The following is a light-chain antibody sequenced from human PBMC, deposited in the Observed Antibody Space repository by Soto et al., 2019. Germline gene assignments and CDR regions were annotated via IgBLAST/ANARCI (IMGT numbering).Light chain of an antibody. CDR1: QTIMTY. CDR2: AAS. CDR3: QQSYNSPQT. Sequence: GDEVTITCRASQTIMTYLNWYQLKPGKPPRLLIYAASSLQSGVPSRFSGSGSGTDFTLTISSLQPEDFATYSCQQSYNSPQTFGRVTKVDIK. J-gene: IGKJ1*01. V-gene: IGKV1-39*01.